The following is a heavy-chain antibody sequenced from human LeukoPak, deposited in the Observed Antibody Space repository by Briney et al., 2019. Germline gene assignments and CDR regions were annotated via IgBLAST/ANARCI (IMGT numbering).Heavy chain of an antibody. V-gene: IGHV1-69*13. CDR1: GYTFTGYY. J-gene: IGHJ4*02. Sequence: SVKVSCKGSGYTFTGYYMHWVRQAPGQGLEWMGGIIPIFGTANYAQKFQGRVTITADESTSTAYMELSSLRSEDTAVYYCALGGVTTGAFDYWGQGTLVTVSS. D-gene: IGHD4-17*01. CDR2: IIPIFGTA. CDR3: ALGGVTTGAFDY.